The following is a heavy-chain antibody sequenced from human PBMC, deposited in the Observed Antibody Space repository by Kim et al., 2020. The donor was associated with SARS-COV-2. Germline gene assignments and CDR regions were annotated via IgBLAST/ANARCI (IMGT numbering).Heavy chain of an antibody. CDR1: GGSVSSGSYY. V-gene: IGHV4-61*01. CDR2: IYYSGST. J-gene: IGHJ4*02. CDR3: ARNRPYYFDY. Sequence: SETLSLTCTVSGGSVSSGSYYWSWIRQPPGKGLEWIGYIYYSGSTNYNPSLKSRVTISVDTSKNQFSLKLSSVTAADTAVYYCARNRPYYFDYWGQGTLVTVSS.